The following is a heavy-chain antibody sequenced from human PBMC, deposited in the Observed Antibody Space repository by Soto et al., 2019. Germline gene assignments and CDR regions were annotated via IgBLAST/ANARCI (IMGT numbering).Heavy chain of an antibody. CDR2: FNPEDAET. CDR3: TTGQRPIRFLEWLSRYYFDF. D-gene: IGHD3-3*01. J-gene: IGHJ4*02. Sequence: ASVKVSCKVSGYTPAELSMHWVRQAPGKGLEWMGGFNPEDAETIYAQNFQGRVTMTEDTSTDTAYMELSSLRSEDSAVYYCTTGQRPIRFLEWLSRYYFDFWGQGTLVTVSS. CDR1: GYTPAELS. V-gene: IGHV1-24*01.